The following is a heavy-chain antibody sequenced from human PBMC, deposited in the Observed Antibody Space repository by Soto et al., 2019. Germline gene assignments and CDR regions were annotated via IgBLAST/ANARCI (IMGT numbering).Heavy chain of an antibody. CDR1: GGSISSGDYY. J-gene: IGHJ4*02. D-gene: IGHD3-22*01. CDR2: IYYSGST. CDR3: ARDQYYYDSSGYYSGLDY. Sequence: PSETLSLTCTVSGGSISSGDYYWSWIRQPPGKGLEWIGYIYYSGSTYYNPSLKSRVTISVDTSKNQFSLKLSSVTAADTAVYYCARDQYYYDSSGYYSGLDYWGQGTLVTVSS. V-gene: IGHV4-30-4*01.